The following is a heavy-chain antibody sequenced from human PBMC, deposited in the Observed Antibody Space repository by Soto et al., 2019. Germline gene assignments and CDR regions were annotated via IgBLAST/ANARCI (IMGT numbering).Heavy chain of an antibody. Sequence: LEPLSVTCGVEDGSFRGYAWSWIRQFPGKGLEWIGYIYYSGNTNYNPSLKSRVTISVDTSKNQFSLNLNSVTAADPAVYYCARGGWSLDYWGQGTLVTVSS. D-gene: IGHD6-19*01. V-gene: IGHV4-59*01. CDR2: IYYSGNT. CDR3: ARGGWSLDY. J-gene: IGHJ4*02. CDR1: DGSFRGYA.